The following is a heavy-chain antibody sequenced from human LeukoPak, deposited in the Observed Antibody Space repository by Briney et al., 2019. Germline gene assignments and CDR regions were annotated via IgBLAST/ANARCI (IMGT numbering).Heavy chain of an antibody. Sequence: SETLSLTCTVSGGSISSSSYYWDWIRQPPGKGLEWLATIYYSGSTYYNPSLKSRVTISVDTSKNQFSLKLSSVTAADTAVYYCARTADSSGYYYYYGMDVWGQGTTVTVSS. D-gene: IGHD3-22*01. CDR2: IYYSGST. CDR1: GGSISSSSYY. CDR3: ARTADSSGYYYYYGMDV. J-gene: IGHJ6*02. V-gene: IGHV4-39*01.